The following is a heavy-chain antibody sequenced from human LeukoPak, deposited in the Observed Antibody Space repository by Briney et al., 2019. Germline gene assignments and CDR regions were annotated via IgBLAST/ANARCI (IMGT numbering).Heavy chain of an antibody. CDR3: ARATYYDSSGYYYNY. J-gene: IGHJ4*02. Sequence: AQVKFSAKAPGYTFTTYGISGWRQAPGQGLRGMEWISAYDDNTNYAQKLQGRVTMTTDTSKSTAYMELRSLRSDDTAVYYCARATYYDSSGYYYNYWGQGTLVTVSS. V-gene: IGHV1-18*01. D-gene: IGHD3-22*01. CDR2: ISAYDDNT. CDR1: GYTFTTYG.